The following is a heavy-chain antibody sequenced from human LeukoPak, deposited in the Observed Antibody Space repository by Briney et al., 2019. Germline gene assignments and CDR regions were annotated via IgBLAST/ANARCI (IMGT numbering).Heavy chain of an antibody. V-gene: IGHV1-46*01. CDR2: INPSGGST. Sequence: EASVKVSCKASGGTFSSYAISWVRQAPGQGLEWMGIINPSGGSTSYAQKFQGRVTMTRDTSTSTVYMELSSLRSEDTAVYYCARDLGGWLQFADYWGQGTLVTVSS. J-gene: IGHJ4*02. CDR3: ARDLGGWLQFADY. CDR1: GGTFSSYA. D-gene: IGHD5-24*01.